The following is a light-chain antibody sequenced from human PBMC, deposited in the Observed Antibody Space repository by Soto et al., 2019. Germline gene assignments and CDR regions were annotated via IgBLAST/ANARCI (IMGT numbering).Light chain of an antibody. CDR2: GAS. V-gene: IGKV3-20*01. Sequence: EIVLTQSPGTLSLSPGERATLSCRARQSVSSSYFAWYQQKPGQAPRLLIYGASSRATGIPDRFSGSGSGTYFTLTISSLEPEDFGVYYGQQYGSSPQTFGQGTKVDIK. CDR3: QQYGSSPQT. J-gene: IGKJ1*01. CDR1: QSVSSSY.